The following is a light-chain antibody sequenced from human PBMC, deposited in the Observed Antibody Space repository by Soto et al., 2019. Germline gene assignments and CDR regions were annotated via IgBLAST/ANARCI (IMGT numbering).Light chain of an antibody. J-gene: IGLJ2*01. CDR1: SSDVGGYNY. V-gene: IGLV2-8*01. CDR2: EVS. Sequence: QSALTQPASVSGSPGQSITISCTGPSSDVGGYNYVSWYQQHPGKAPKLMIYEVSKRPSGVPDRFSGSKSGNTASLTVSGLQAEDEADYYCSSYAGSNNVVFGGGTKLTVL. CDR3: SSYAGSNNVV.